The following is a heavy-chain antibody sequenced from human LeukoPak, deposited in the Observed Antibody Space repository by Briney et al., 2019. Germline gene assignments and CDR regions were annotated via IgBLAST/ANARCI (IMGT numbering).Heavy chain of an antibody. CDR3: ARGLRTTVLLYYMDV. J-gene: IGHJ6*03. Sequence: ASVKVSCKASGYTFTSYGISWVRQAPGQGLEWMGWISAYNGNTNYAQKLQGRVTMTTDTSTSTAYMELRSLRSDDTAVYYCARGLRTTVLLYYMDVWGKGTTVTVSS. D-gene: IGHD4-17*01. CDR2: ISAYNGNT. CDR1: GYTFTSYG. V-gene: IGHV1-18*01.